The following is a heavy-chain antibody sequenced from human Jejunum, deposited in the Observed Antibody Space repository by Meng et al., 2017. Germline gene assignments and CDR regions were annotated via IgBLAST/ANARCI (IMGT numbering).Heavy chain of an antibody. D-gene: IGHD1-26*01. CDR3: ARDHMGSLDY. J-gene: IGHJ4*02. V-gene: IGHV4-61*08. CDR1: GGCGSSAGFQ. Sequence: GRVEEWAWVLGRPSANLPVNSSVSGGCGSSAGFQGSGIRKPQGKGMEWNGYASTNYYRYHKSRVNISVETSTNQFSMRLTCVTAADTAVYYCARDHMGSLDYWGQGILVTVSS. CDR2: AST.